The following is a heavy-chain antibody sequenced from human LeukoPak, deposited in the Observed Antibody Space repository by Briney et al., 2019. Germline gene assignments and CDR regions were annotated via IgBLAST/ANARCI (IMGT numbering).Heavy chain of an antibody. D-gene: IGHD3-10*01. CDR2: INPNSGAT. V-gene: IGHV1-2*02. CDR3: ATGPNIYGSGRSYYDP. CDR1: GYTFTGYY. J-gene: IGHJ5*02. Sequence: ASVKVSCKASGYTFTGYYMHWVRQAPGQGLEWMGWINPNSGATNYAQKFQGRVTVTRDTSIRTVYMELTRLTSDDTAVYYCATGPNIYGSGRSYYDPWGQGTLVTVSS.